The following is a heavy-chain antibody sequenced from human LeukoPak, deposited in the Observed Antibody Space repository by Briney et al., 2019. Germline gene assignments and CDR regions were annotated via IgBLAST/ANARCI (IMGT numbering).Heavy chain of an antibody. J-gene: IGHJ4*01. CDR1: GSTFSTYA. CDR3: ARDEKAGDYQTPFDY. Sequence: GGSLRLSCAASGSTFSTYAMHWVRQAPGKGLEYISAISGNGGSTYYANSVKGRFTISRDNSKNTLYLQMGSLRAEDMAVYYCARDEKAGDYQTPFDYWGQGTLVTVSS. D-gene: IGHD4-17*01. V-gene: IGHV3-64*01. CDR2: ISGNGGST.